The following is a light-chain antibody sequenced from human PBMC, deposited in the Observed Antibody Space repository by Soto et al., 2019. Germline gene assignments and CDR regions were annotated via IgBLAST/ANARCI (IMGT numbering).Light chain of an antibody. CDR1: QGIGDF. CDR2: AAS. CDR3: QKYDRAPDT. V-gene: IGKV1-27*01. Sequence: DIQMTQSPSSLSASVGDTVTITCRASQGIGDFLAWFQQKPGKVPKILIYAASNLHSGVPSRISGSRSGTDFTLTISSLQPEDVATYYCQKYDRAPDTFGQGTKLELK. J-gene: IGKJ2*01.